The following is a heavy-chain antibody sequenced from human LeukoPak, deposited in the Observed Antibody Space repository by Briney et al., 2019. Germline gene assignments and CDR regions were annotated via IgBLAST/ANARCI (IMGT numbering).Heavy chain of an antibody. D-gene: IGHD3-16*02. J-gene: IGHJ3*01. CDR3: ARDMQLST. V-gene: IGHV3-23*01. CDR2: ISYSGANS. CDR1: GFXFSGSA. Sequence: GGSLRLSCAASGFXFSGSAISWVRQAPGEGLEWVSLISYSGANSYYTDSVRGRFTISRDNSKDTPFLQMNSLRAEDTAIYYCARDMQLSTWGLGTMVTVSS.